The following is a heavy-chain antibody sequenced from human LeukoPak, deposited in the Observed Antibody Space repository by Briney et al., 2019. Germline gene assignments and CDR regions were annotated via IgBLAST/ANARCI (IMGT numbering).Heavy chain of an antibody. CDR3: ARSRYCSSTSCHPQFDY. CDR1: GYTFTGYY. Sequence: ASVEVSCKASGYTFTGYYMHWVRQAPGQGLEWMGWINPNSGGTNYAQKFQGRVTMTRDTSISTAYMELSRLRSDDTAVYYCARSRYCSSTSCHPQFDYWGQGTLVTVSS. V-gene: IGHV1-2*02. CDR2: INPNSGGT. D-gene: IGHD2-2*01. J-gene: IGHJ4*02.